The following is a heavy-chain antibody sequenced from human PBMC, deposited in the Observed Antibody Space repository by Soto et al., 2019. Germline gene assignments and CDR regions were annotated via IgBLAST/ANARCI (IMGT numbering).Heavy chain of an antibody. Sequence: EVQLVESGGGLVQPGGSLRLSCAASGFTVSSNYMSWVRQAPGKGLEWVSVIYSGGSTYYADSVKGRFTISRDNSKNTLDLQMNSLGAEDTAVYYCARDRGYSSSSSGVRGFDYWGQGTLVTVAS. CDR1: GFTVSSNY. CDR2: IYSGGST. J-gene: IGHJ4*02. V-gene: IGHV3-66*01. CDR3: ARDRGYSSSSSGVRGFDY. D-gene: IGHD6-6*01.